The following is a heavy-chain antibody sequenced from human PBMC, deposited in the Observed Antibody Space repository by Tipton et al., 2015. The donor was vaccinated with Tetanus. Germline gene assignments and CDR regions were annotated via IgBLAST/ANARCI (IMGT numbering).Heavy chain of an antibody. CDR3: ARVVEVAVAGMGLYYYYGMDV. Sequence: TLSLTCTVSGASISSGGYYWSWIRQHPGKGLEWVGDIYYSGSTNYNPSLKSRVTISVDTSKNQFSLKLSSVTAADTAVYYCARVVEVAVAGMGLYYYYGMDVWGQGTTVTVSS. V-gene: IGHV4-61*08. CDR1: GASISSGGYY. J-gene: IGHJ6*02. CDR2: IYYSGST. D-gene: IGHD6-19*01.